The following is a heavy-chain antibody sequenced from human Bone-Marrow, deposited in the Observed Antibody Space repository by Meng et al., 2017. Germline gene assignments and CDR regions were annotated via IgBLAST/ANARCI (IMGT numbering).Heavy chain of an antibody. D-gene: IGHD1-14*01. J-gene: IGHJ3*02. Sequence: GESLKISCAASGFTFSDYYMSWIRQAPGKGLEWVSYISSSGSTIYYADSVKGRFTISRDNAKNSLYLQMNSLKAEDTAVYYCAREGPGQSHSAFDIWGQVTMVTVSS. V-gene: IGHV3-11*04. CDR2: ISSSGSTI. CDR1: GFTFSDYY. CDR3: AREGPGQSHSAFDI.